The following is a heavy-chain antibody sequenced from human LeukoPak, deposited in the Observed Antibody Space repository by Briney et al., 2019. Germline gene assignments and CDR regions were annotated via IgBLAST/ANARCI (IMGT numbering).Heavy chain of an antibody. Sequence: QPGGSLRLSCAASGFTFSSYAMSWVRQAPGKGLEWVSGISDSGTTTFYADSVKGRFAISRDNSKNTLYLQMNSLRADDSAVYYCAKGIGSSGYLPFDYWGQGTLVTVSS. V-gene: IGHV3-23*01. D-gene: IGHD3-22*01. CDR3: AKGIGSSGYLPFDY. CDR1: GFTFSSYA. CDR2: ISDSGTTT. J-gene: IGHJ4*02.